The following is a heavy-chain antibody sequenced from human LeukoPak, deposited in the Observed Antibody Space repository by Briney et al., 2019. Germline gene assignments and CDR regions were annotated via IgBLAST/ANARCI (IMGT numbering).Heavy chain of an antibody. CDR1: GGSISSYY. CDR3: ARGSYRAAYYYYMDV. V-gene: IGHV4-59*01. CDR2: IYYSGST. Sequence: PSETLSLTCTVSGGSISSYYWSWIRQPPGKGLEWIGYIYYSGSTNYNPSLKSRVTISVDTSKNQFSLKLSSVTAADTAVYYCARGSYRAAYYYYMDVWGKGTTVTISS. J-gene: IGHJ6*03. D-gene: IGHD4-11*01.